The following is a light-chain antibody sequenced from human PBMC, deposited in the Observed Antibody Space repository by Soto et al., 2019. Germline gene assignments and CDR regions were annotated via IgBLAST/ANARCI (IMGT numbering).Light chain of an antibody. Sequence: EIVMTQSPGTLSVSPGERATLSCRASQSVRSKLAWYQQKPGQAPRLLIYDASTRATGIPARFSGSGSGTEFPLTISSLQSEDFAVYYCQQYNNWPPTTFGQGTRLEIK. CDR1: QSVRSK. J-gene: IGKJ5*01. CDR3: QQYNNWPPTT. CDR2: DAS. V-gene: IGKV3-15*01.